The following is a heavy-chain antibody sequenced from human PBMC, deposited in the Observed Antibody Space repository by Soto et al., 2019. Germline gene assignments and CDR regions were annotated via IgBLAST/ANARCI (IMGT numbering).Heavy chain of an antibody. CDR2: INHSGSA. J-gene: IGHJ6*02. CDR1: GGSFSGYI. D-gene: IGHD3-9*01. CDR3: ASYYDILTGYIDYGMDV. V-gene: IGHV4-34*01. Sequence: SETLSLTCDVYGGSFSGYIWTWIRQTPGKGLQWIGQINHSGSANYNPSLKSRVTISVDKSKNQFSLKLSSVTAADTAVYYCASYYDILTGYIDYGMDVWGQGTTVTVSS.